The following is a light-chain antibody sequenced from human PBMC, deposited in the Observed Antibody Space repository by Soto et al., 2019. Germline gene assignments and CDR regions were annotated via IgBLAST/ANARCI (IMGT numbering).Light chain of an antibody. CDR1: QGIGTY. V-gene: IGKV1-8*01. J-gene: IGKJ4*01. CDR3: QPYYSYPLT. CDR2: AAS. Sequence: AIRMTQSPTSFSASTGDRVTITCRASQGIGTYLAWYQQKPGKAHKPLIYAASTLQSGVPSRFSGSGSGTDFTPTISWLQSEDFATYYCQPYYSYPLTYGGGTKVEIK.